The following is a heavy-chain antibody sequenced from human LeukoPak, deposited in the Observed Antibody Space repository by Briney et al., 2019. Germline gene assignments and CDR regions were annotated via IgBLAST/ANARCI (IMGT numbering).Heavy chain of an antibody. D-gene: IGHD1/OR15-1a*01. Sequence: GGSLRLSCAASGFTFSSYSMNWVRQPPGKGLEWISFISSTGSTIHYADSLKGRFTISRDNAQNSVYLQMNSLRDEDSGVYYCVRDTLNNGETVDFWGRGTLVTVSS. CDR2: ISSTGSTI. CDR1: GFTFSSYS. J-gene: IGHJ4*02. CDR3: VRDTLNNGETVDF. V-gene: IGHV3-48*02.